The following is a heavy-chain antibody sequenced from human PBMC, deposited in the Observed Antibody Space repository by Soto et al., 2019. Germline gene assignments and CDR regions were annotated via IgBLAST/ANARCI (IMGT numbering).Heavy chain of an antibody. J-gene: IGHJ4*02. D-gene: IGHD2-21*02. Sequence: GGSLKLSCAASGFSFPNFAMIWVRQAPGKGLEWVAGIGASGDITWYADSVKGRLSISRDNSKNTLYLQLNSLRFEDTAVYYCAKDDFTDRGDDYFDYWGPGTLVTVSS. CDR3: AKDDFTDRGDDYFDY. CDR1: GFSFPNFA. CDR2: IGASGDIT. V-gene: IGHV3-23*01.